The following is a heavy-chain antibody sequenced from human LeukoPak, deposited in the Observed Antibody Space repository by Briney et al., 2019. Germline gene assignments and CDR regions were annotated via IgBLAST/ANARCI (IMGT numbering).Heavy chain of an antibody. CDR2: IRYDGTNK. D-gene: IGHD1-26*01. CDR1: GFTFSSYG. J-gene: IGHJ4*02. V-gene: IGHV3-30*02. Sequence: PGGSLRLSCAASGFTFSSYGMHWVRQAPGEGLEWVAFIRYDGTNKYYADSVKGRFTISRDNSKNTLYLQLHSLRAEDTAVYSCAKDLSPMVGAKTFDYWGQGTLVTVSS. CDR3: AKDLSPMVGAKTFDY.